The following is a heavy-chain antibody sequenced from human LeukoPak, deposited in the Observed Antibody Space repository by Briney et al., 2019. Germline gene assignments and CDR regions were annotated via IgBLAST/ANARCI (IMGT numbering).Heavy chain of an antibody. D-gene: IGHD3-10*01. J-gene: IGHJ6*03. V-gene: IGHV4-59*12. CDR3: ARYGVRFYYMDV. Sequence: PSETLSLTCTVSGGSISSYYWSWIRQPPGKGLEWIGNIYYSGSTNYNPSLKSRVTMSVDTSKNQFSLKLSSVTAADTAVYYCARYGVRFYYMDVWGKGTTVTISS. CDR2: IYYSGST. CDR1: GGSISSYY.